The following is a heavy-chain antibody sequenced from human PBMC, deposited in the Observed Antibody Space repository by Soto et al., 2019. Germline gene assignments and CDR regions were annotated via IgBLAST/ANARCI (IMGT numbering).Heavy chain of an antibody. Sequence: PGESLKISCKGSGYSFTSYWIGWVRQMPGKGLEWMGIIYPGDSDTRYSPSFQGQVTISADKSISTAYLQWSSLKASDTAMYYCARTEYYYGSGSYYINWFGPWGQGTLVTVSS. CDR3: ARTEYYYGSGSYYINWFGP. V-gene: IGHV5-51*01. CDR1: GYSFTSYW. CDR2: IYPGDSDT. J-gene: IGHJ5*02. D-gene: IGHD3-10*01.